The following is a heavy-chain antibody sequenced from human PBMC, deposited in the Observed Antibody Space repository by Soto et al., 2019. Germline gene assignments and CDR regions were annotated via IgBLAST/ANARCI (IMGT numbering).Heavy chain of an antibody. V-gene: IGHV1-24*01. CDR1: GYTLTELS. CDR2: FYPEDGET. CDR3: ATDTRKGGSGSSDYYYGMDV. D-gene: IGHD3-10*01. J-gene: IGHJ6*02. Sequence: GASVKVSCKVSGYTLTELSMHWVRQAPGKGLEWLGGFYPEDGETIYAQKFQGRVTMTEDTSTDTAYMELSSLRSEDTAVYYCATDTRKGGSGSSDYYYGMDVWGQGTTVTVSS.